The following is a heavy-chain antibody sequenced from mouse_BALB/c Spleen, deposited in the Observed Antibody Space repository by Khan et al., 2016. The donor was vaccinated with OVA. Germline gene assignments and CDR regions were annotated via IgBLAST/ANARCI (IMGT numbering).Heavy chain of an antibody. D-gene: IGHD2-10*01. CDR1: GYTFTNYG. Sequence: LVESGPELKKPGETVKISCKASGYTFTNYGMNWVKQSPGKALKWMGWINTYNGEPTYADDFKGRFAFSLETSATTAYLQINHLKNEDTATYFCARPPYFSYSLDYWGQGTSVTVSS. J-gene: IGHJ4*01. CDR2: INTYNGEP. V-gene: IGHV9-3-1*01. CDR3: ARPPYFSYSLDY.